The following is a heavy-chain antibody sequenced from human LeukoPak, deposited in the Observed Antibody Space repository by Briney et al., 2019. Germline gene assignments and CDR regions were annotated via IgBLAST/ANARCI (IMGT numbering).Heavy chain of an antibody. CDR2: IKQDGTEK. CDR1: GFTFTTYW. CDR3: AREWPGTYYYDSSGYCPDAFDI. Sequence: GESLRLSCAASGFTFTTYWLGWVRQPPGKGLEWVANIKQDGTEKYYVDSVKGRFTISRDNAKNSLYLQMNSLRAEDTAVYYCAREWPGTYYYDSSGYCPDAFDIWGQGTMVTVSS. D-gene: IGHD3-22*01. J-gene: IGHJ3*02. V-gene: IGHV3-7*03.